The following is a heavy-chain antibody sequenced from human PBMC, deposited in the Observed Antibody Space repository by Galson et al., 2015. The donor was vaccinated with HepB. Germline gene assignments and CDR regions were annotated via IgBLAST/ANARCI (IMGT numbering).Heavy chain of an antibody. V-gene: IGHV3-48*02. CDR2: IRSSSSTI. D-gene: IGHD6-6*01. CDR3: AREEGSSTTGGWFDP. J-gene: IGHJ5*02. Sequence: VRQASGKGLEWVSYIRSSSSTIYYADSVKGRFTISRDNAKNSLYLQMNSLRDEDTAVYYCAREEGSSTTGGWFDPWGQGTLVTVSS.